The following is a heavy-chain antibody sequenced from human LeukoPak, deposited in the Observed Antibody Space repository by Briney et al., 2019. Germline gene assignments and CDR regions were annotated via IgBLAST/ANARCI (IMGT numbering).Heavy chain of an antibody. D-gene: IGHD3-22*01. CDR2: ISYDGSNK. V-gene: IGHV3-30-3*01. CDR1: GVTFSSYA. CDR3: ARDHYYDGSGYLIVEDRYYGMDV. Sequence: GGSLRLSCAAAGVTFSSYAMHLVRQAPGKGLEWVAVISYDGSNKYYADSVKGRFTISRDNSKNTLYLQMNSLRAEDTAVYYCARDHYYDGSGYLIVEDRYYGMDVWGQGTTVTVSS. J-gene: IGHJ6*02.